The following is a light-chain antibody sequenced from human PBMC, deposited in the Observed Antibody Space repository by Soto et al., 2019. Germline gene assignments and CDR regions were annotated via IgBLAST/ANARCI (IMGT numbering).Light chain of an antibody. V-gene: IGLV2-14*01. CDR3: SSCTTSNTWV. J-gene: IGLJ3*02. CDR2: EVT. Sequence: QSALTQPASVSGSPGQSITISCTGTSSDVGGYNHVSWYQQHPGKAPKLMIFEVTNRPSGVSNRFSGSKSGNTASLTMSGLQAEDEADYYCSSCTTSNTWVFGGGTKLTVL. CDR1: SSDVGGYNH.